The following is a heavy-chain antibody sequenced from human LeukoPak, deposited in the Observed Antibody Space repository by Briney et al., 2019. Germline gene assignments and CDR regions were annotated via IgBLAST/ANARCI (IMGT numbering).Heavy chain of an antibody. D-gene: IGHD1-26*01. CDR3: ARDLNGGSYLAFDY. V-gene: IGHV3-66*01. CDR1: GFTFSSYW. J-gene: IGHJ4*02. Sequence: HPGGSLRLSCAASGFTFSSYWMHWVRQAPGKGLEWVSVIYSGGSTYYADSVKGRFTISRDNSKNTLYLQMNSLRAEDTAVYYCARDLNGGSYLAFDYWGQGTLVTVSS. CDR2: IYSGGST.